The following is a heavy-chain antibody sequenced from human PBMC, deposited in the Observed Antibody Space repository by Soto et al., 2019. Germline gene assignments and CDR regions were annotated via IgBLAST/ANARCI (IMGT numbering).Heavy chain of an antibody. CDR2: ISGSGGST. CDR1: GFTFRSYA. CDR3: AKGYLSFNGIDV. Sequence: GGSLRLSCAASGFTFRSYAMSWVRQAPGKGLEWVSAISGSGGSTYYADSVKGRFTISRDNSKNTLYLQMNSLRAEDTAVYYCAKGYLSFNGIDVWGQGTTVTVSS. V-gene: IGHV3-23*01. J-gene: IGHJ6*02. D-gene: IGHD3-10*01.